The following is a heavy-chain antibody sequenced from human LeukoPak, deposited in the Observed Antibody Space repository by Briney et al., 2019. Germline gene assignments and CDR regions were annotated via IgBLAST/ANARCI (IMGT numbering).Heavy chain of an antibody. Sequence: GGAVRLSCAASGFTFSTYAMSWVRHTPGKGLEWVSGISSGANTQYTDSVKGRFTVSRDNSKNTLHLQMDSLRAEDTAIYYCTKDRRQWVLPYFDSWGQGTVVTVSS. D-gene: IGHD1-26*01. J-gene: IGHJ4*02. CDR2: ISSGANT. CDR3: TKDRRQWVLPYFDS. V-gene: IGHV3-23*01. CDR1: GFTFSTYA.